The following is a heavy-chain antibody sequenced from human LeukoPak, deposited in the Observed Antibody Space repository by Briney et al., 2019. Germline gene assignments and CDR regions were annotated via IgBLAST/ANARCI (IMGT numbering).Heavy chain of an antibody. J-gene: IGHJ4*02. V-gene: IGHV3-23*01. Sequence: GGSLRLSCAASGFTFSSYAMSWVRQAPGKGLEWVSAISGSGGSTYYADSVKGRFTISRDNSKNTLYLQMNSLRAEDTAVYYCAKSRGSCSGGSCYFDYWGQGTLVTVSS. CDR1: GFTFSSYA. CDR2: ISGSGGST. CDR3: AKSRGSCSGGSCYFDY. D-gene: IGHD2-15*01.